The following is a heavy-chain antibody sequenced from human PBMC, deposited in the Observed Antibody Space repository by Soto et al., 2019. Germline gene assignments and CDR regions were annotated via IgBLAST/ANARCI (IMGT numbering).Heavy chain of an antibody. CDR1: GGTLSDHG. J-gene: IGHJ3*02. V-gene: IGHV1-69*06. Sequence: QVQLEQSGAEVKKPGSSVKVSCKASGGTLSDHGVAWLRQAPGQGLEWMGGTIPVFNTAKYALKFQGRVTVTADKFTNIAYMELSSLRSEDTAFYFCARGVYGSGNYYTGPSAFDIWGQGTMVIVSS. CDR2: TIPVFNTA. CDR3: ARGVYGSGNYYTGPSAFDI. D-gene: IGHD3-10*01.